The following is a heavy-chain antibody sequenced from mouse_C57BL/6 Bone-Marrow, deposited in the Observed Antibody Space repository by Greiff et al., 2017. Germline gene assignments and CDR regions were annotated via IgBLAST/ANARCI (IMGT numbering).Heavy chain of an antibody. V-gene: IGHV1-64*01. CDR3: ATYYYGYSAMDY. Sequence: QVQLKQPGAELVKPGASVKLSCKASGYTFTSYWMHWVKQRPGQGLEWIGMIHPNSGSTNYNEKFKSKATLTVDKSSSTAYMQLSSLTSEASAVXYCATYYYGYSAMDYWGQGTSVTVSS. J-gene: IGHJ4*01. D-gene: IGHD1-1*01. CDR2: IHPNSGST. CDR1: GYTFTSYW.